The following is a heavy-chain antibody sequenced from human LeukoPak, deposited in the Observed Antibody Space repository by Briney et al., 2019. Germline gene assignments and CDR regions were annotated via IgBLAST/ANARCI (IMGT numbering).Heavy chain of an antibody. J-gene: IGHJ4*02. D-gene: IGHD3-22*01. CDR3: ASRGLYSDTNGYCPY. CDR2: LYGGDNT. CDR1: GFTVSSNY. Sequence: QPGGSLRLSCAAPGFTVSSNYMSWVRQAPGKGLEWVAVLYGGDNTYYADSVKGRFSISGDTSKDTLYLQMNGLRVEDTAVYFCASRGLYSDTNGYCPYWGQGTLVTVSS. V-gene: IGHV3-66*01.